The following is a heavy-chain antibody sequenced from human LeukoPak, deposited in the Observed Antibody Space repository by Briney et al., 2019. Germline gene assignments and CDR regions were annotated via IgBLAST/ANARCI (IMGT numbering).Heavy chain of an antibody. Sequence: ASVKVSCKASGYTFTSYHMHWVRQAPGQGLEWMGIINPSGGSTSYAQKFQGRVTMTRDTSTSTVYMELSSLRSEDTAVYYCARVVGDYIWGSYSYYYYMDVWGKGTTVTVSS. CDR1: GYTFTSYH. V-gene: IGHV1-46*01. CDR3: ARVVGDYIWGSYSYYYYMDV. CDR2: INPSGGST. J-gene: IGHJ6*03. D-gene: IGHD3-16*01.